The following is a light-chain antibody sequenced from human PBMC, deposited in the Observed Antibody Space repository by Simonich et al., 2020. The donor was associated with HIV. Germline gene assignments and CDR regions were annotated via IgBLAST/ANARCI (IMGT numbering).Light chain of an antibody. CDR1: QSISSW. J-gene: IGKJ1*01. V-gene: IGKV1-5*03. Sequence: DIQMTQSPSTLSASVGDGVTITCRASQSISSWLAWYQQKPGKAPTLLIYKASSLESWVPSRFSGSGSGTEFTLTISSLQPDDFATYYGQQYNSYWTFGQGTKVEIK. CDR2: KAS. CDR3: QQYNSYWT.